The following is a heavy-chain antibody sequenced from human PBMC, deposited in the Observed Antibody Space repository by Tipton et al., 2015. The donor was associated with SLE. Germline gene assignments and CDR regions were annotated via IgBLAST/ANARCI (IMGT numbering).Heavy chain of an antibody. CDR2: ISNSGST. D-gene: IGHD6-6*01. CDR1: GASISSGSNY. Sequence: TLSLTCTVSGASISSGSNYWTWIRQHPGKGLEWIGHISNSGSTYYNPSLKSRVTISIDTSKNQFSLNLTSVTAADTAVYYCALGGSSIDYWGQGTLVTVSS. CDR3: ALGGSSIDY. J-gene: IGHJ4*02. V-gene: IGHV4-31*03.